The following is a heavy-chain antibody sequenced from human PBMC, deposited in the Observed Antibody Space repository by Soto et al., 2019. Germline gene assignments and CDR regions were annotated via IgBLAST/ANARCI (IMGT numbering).Heavy chain of an antibody. CDR1: GGSVSSGSYY. V-gene: IGHV4-61*01. CDR3: ARYSSSWYFDY. CDR2: IYYSGST. D-gene: IGHD6-13*01. Sequence: SETLSLTCTVSGGSVSSGSYYWSWIRQPPGKGLEWIGYIYYSGSTNYNPSLKSRVTISVDTSKNQFSLKLSSVTAAGTAVYYCARYSSSWYFDYWGQGTLVTVSS. J-gene: IGHJ4*02.